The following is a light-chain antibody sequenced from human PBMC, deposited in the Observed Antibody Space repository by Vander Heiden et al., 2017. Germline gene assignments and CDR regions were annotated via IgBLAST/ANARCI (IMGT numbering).Light chain of an antibody. J-gene: IGLJ1*01. Sequence: QSALTQPASVSGSPGQSITISCTGTSSDVGGYNYVSWYQQHPGKPPNLMIYEVSTRPSGVSSRFSGSKSGNTASLTISVLQAEDEADYYCSSYTSSRYYVFGTGTKVTVL. V-gene: IGLV2-14*01. CDR3: SSYTSSRYYV. CDR2: EVS. CDR1: SSDVGGYNY.